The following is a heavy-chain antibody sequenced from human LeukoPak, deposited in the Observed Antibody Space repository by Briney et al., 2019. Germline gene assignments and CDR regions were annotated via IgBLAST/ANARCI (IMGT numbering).Heavy chain of an antibody. CDR1: CGSISSSDYY. Sequence: SETLSLTCTVFCGSISSSDYYWGWIRQPPGKGLEWIGSIYYSGTTYYNPSLKSRVTISVDTSKNQFSLKLYSATATDTAVYYRARHRLIPTRTSYYMDVWGKGTTVTVSS. CDR3: ARHRLIPTRTSYYMDV. V-gene: IGHV4-39*01. CDR2: IYYSGTT. D-gene: IGHD1-1*01. J-gene: IGHJ6*03.